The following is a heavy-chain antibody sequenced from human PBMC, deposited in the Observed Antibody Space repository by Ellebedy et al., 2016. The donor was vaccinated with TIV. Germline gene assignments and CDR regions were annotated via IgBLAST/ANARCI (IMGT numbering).Heavy chain of an antibody. CDR2: IYSGGNT. CDR3: ARGGTFGGY. Sequence: GESLKISCAASGFTVSNHYMRWVRQAPGKGLEWVSLIYSGGNTYDADSVRGRFTITREKSKNTLNLQMNSLRAEDTAVYYCARGGTFGGYWGRGTLVTVSS. V-gene: IGHV3-66*01. J-gene: IGHJ4*02. D-gene: IGHD2/OR15-2a*01. CDR1: GFTVSNHY.